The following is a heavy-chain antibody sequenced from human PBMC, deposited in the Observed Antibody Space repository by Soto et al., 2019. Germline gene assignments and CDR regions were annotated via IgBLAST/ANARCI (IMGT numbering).Heavy chain of an antibody. CDR3: ARALHPHYFESSGPFDY. CDR1: GYTFTNYG. Sequence: QVQLVQSGPEVKKPGASVKVSCKASGYTFTNYGISWVRQAPGQGLEWMGWINSKNANTNYAQKLQGRVTMTTDTSTNTAYMELRSLRSDDTAVYFCARALHPHYFESSGPFDYWGQGTLVTVSS. J-gene: IGHJ4*02. D-gene: IGHD3-22*01. V-gene: IGHV1-18*01. CDR2: INSKNANT.